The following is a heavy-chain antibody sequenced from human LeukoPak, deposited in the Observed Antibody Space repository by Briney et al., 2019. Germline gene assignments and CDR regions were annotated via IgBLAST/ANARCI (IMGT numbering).Heavy chain of an antibody. V-gene: IGHV1-69*13. J-gene: IGHJ4*02. D-gene: IGHD5-18*01. Sequence: SVKVSCKASGGTFSTYAISWVRQAPGQGLEWMGGIIPIFGTANYAQKFQGRVTITADESTSTAYMELSSLRSEDTAVYYCASTAMVTGFDYWGQGTLVTVSS. CDR2: IIPIFGTA. CDR3: ASTAMVTGFDY. CDR1: GGTFSTYA.